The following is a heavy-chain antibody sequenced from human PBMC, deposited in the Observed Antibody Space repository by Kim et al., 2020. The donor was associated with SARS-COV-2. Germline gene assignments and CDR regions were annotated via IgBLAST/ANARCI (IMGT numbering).Heavy chain of an antibody. CDR3: ARGPGSIVDYYYGMDV. V-gene: IGHV3-13*04. D-gene: IGHD3-16*02. J-gene: IGHJ6*02. CDR2: IGTAGDT. CDR1: GFTFSSYD. Sequence: GGSLRLSCAASGFTFSSYDMHWVRQATGKGLEWVSAIGTAGDTYYPGSVKGRFTISRENAKNSLYLQMNSLRAGDTAVYYCARGPGSIVDYYYGMDVWGQGTTVTVSS.